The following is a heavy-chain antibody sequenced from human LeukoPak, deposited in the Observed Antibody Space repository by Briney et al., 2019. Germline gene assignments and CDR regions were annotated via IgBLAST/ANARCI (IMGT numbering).Heavy chain of an antibody. CDR1: GYTFTSYG. D-gene: IGHD4-17*01. Sequence: GASVKVSCKASGYTFTSYGISWVRQAPGQGLEWMGWISAYNGNTNYAQKLQGRVTMTTDTSTSTAYMELRSLRSDDTAVYYCARDRINDYGDPWNNNWFDPWGQGTLVTVSS. J-gene: IGHJ5*02. V-gene: IGHV1-18*01. CDR2: ISAYNGNT. CDR3: ARDRINDYGDPWNNNWFDP.